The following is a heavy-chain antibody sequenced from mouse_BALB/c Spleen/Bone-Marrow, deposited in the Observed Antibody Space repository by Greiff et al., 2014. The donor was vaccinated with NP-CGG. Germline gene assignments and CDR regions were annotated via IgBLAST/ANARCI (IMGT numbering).Heavy chain of an antibody. D-gene: IGHD1-1*01. CDR1: GLDFSRYW. CDR2: INPDSSTI. J-gene: IGHJ2*01. V-gene: IGHV4-1*02. CDR3: ARPDYYGYLNY. Sequence: EVQLQQSGGGLVLPGGSLKLSCAASGLDFSRYWMSWVRQAPGKGPEWIGEINPDSSTINYTPSLKDKFIISRDNAKNTLYLRLNKVRSEDTALYFCARPDYYGYLNYWGQGTTLTVSS.